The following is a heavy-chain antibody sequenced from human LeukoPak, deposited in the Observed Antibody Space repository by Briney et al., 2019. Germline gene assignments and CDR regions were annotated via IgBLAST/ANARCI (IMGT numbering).Heavy chain of an antibody. J-gene: IGHJ4*02. D-gene: IGHD2-15*01. Sequence: PGGTLRLSCAASGFTFSSYGMSWVRQAPGKGLEWVSAISGSGGSTYYADSVKGRFTISRDNSKNTLYLQMNSLRAEDTAVYYCARESVYCSGGSCYRLFDYWGQGTLVTVSS. CDR3: ARESVYCSGGSCYRLFDY. V-gene: IGHV3-23*01. CDR2: ISGSGGST. CDR1: GFTFSSYG.